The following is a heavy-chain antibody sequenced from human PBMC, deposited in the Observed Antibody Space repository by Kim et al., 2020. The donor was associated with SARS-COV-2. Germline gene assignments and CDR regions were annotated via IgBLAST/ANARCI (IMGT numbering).Heavy chain of an antibody. V-gene: IGHV5-10-1*01. CDR3: ARNYGGNPSDY. CDR1: AYVFTNYW. Sequence: GESLKISCQGSAYVFTNYWISWVRQMPGKGLEWMGTVDPRDSYAKYSPSFEGHVTISAAESISTAYLHWSNLKASDSGFYYCARNYGGNPSDYWGQGTLV. CDR2: VDPRDSYA. J-gene: IGHJ4*02. D-gene: IGHD4-17*01.